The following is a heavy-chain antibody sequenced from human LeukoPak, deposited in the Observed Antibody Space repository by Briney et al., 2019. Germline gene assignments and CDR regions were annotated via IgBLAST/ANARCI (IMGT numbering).Heavy chain of an antibody. D-gene: IGHD2-2*01. CDR3: ATKSTRVVPAAIDYYYYMDV. Sequence: GSLRLSCSASGFTFYSYAMNWVRQAPGKGLEWVSAISGSGGSTYYADSVKGRFTISRDNSKNTLYLQMNSLRAEDTAVYYCATKSTRVVPAAIDYYYYMDVWGKGTTVTVSS. CDR2: ISGSGGST. V-gene: IGHV3-23*01. J-gene: IGHJ6*03. CDR1: GFTFYSYA.